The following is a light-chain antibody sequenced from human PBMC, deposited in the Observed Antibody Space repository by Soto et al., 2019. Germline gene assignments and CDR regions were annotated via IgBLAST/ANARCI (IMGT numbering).Light chain of an antibody. CDR3: QQSYSTPLT. CDR1: QSVSST. CDR2: GAS. Sequence: EIVMTQSPATLSVSPGERASLSCRASQSVSSTLAWYQQKPGQAPRLLIYGASTRATGVPSRFSGSGSGTEFTLTISSLQPEDFATYYCQQSYSTPLTFGGGTKVDIK. V-gene: IGKV3-15*01. J-gene: IGKJ4*01.